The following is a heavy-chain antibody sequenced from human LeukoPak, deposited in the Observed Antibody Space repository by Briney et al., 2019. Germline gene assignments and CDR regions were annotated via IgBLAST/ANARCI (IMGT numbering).Heavy chain of an antibody. CDR3: ARDGEVAPHNWFDP. CDR1: GGSISSGGYS. V-gene: IGHV4-30-4*07. J-gene: IGHJ5*02. Sequence: SETLSLTCAVSGGSISSGGYSWSWIRQPPGKGLEWIGYIYYSVNTYYSPSLKSRVTISVDTSKNQFSLKLSSVTAADTAVYYCARDGEVAPHNWFDPWGQGTLVTVSS. D-gene: IGHD2-15*01. CDR2: IYYSVNT.